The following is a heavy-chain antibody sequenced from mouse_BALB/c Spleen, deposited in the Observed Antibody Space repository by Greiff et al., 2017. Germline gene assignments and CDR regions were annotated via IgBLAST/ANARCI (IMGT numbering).Heavy chain of an antibody. J-gene: IGHJ4*01. CDR3: ARFDGYYVWAMDD. CDR1: GSSITSDYA. CDR2: ISYSSST. D-gene: IGHD2-3*01. Sequence: EVKLVESGPGLVKPSQSLSLTCTVTGSSITSDYAWNWIRQFPGNKLEWMGYISYSSSTSYNPSLKSRISITRDTSKNQFFLQLNSVTTEDTATYYCARFDGYYVWAMDDWGQGTSVTVSS. V-gene: IGHV3-2*02.